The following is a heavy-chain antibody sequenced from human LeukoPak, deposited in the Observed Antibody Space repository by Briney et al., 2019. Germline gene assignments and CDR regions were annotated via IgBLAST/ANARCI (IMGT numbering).Heavy chain of an antibody. CDR2: IYPGDSDT. J-gene: IGHJ4*02. D-gene: IGHD3-22*01. V-gene: IGHV5-51*01. Sequence: GESLKISCKGSGYSFTSYWIGWVRQMPGKGLEWMGIIYPGDSDTRYSPSFQGQVTISADKSISTAYLQWSSLKASDTAMYYCARRIVVVITEGYYFDYWGQGTLVTVSS. CDR3: ARRIVVVITEGYYFDY. CDR1: GYSFTSYW.